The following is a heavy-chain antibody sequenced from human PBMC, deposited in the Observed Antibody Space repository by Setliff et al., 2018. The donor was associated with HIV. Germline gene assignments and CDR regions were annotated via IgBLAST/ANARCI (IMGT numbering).Heavy chain of an antibody. CDR2: IYYSGST. D-gene: IGHD2-21*01. CDR3: ARQVTVVGYFETAAGSFNY. CDR1: GDSISTSNSY. J-gene: IGHJ4*02. Sequence: PSETLSLTCTVSGDSISTSNSYWSWIRQPPGKGLEWIGTIYYSGSTYYNPSLKSRVTISTDTSKNQFSLKVRSVTAADTAVYYCARQVTVVGYFETAAGSFNYWGPGTLVTVSS. V-gene: IGHV4-39*01.